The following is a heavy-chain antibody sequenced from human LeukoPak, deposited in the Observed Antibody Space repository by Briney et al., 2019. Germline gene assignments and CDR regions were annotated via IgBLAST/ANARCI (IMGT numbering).Heavy chain of an antibody. CDR1: GGSLNRFY. D-gene: IGHD3-3*01. CDR3: ARQRHYDFWSGYYMRYYMDV. CDR2: IYSSGST. V-gene: IGHV4-4*07. J-gene: IGHJ6*03. Sequence: PSETLSLTCTVSGGSLNRFYWAWIRQPAGRGLEWIGLIYSSGSTIYNPSLQSRVAMSVDMTKNQLSLKLSSVTAADTAVYYCARQRHYDFWSGYYMRYYMDVWGKGTTVTVSS.